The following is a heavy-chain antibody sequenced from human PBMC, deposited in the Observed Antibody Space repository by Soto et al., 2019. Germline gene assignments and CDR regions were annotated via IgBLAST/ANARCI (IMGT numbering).Heavy chain of an antibody. CDR1: GYTFTSYD. CDR3: ALGRTIFGVESDSFAP. CDR2: MNPNSGNT. J-gene: IGHJ5*02. Sequence: ASVKVSCKASGYTFTSYDINWVRQATGQGLEWMGWMNPNSGNTGYAQKFQGRVTMTRNTSISTAYMELSSLRSEDTAVYYCALGRTIFGVESDSFAPWGQGTLVTVSS. D-gene: IGHD3-3*01. V-gene: IGHV1-8*01.